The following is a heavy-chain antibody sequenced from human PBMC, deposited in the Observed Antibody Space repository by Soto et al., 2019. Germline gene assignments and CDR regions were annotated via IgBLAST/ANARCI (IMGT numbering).Heavy chain of an antibody. CDR2: ISAYNGNT. V-gene: IGHV1-18*01. J-gene: IGHJ4*02. CDR1: GYTFTSYT. CDR3: AREYCSGGSCYPLVDY. Sequence: QVQLVQSVAEVRKPGASVKVSCKASGYTFTSYTITWVRQAPGQGLEWMGWISAYNGNTNYAQKLQGRVTMTTDTSTSTAYMELRSLRSDDTAVYYCAREYCSGGSCYPLVDYWGQGTLVTVSS. D-gene: IGHD2-15*01.